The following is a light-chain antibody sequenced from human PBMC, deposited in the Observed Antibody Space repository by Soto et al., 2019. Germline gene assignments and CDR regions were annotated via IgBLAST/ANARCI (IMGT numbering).Light chain of an antibody. Sequence: DIVMTQSPDSLAVSLGERATINCKSSQSVLYSSNNKNYLAWYQQKPGQPPKLLIYWASTRESGVPDRFSGSGAGTDFTLTISSLQAEDVAVYCCQQYYSTRSFGGGTKVEIK. CDR3: QQYYSTRS. CDR1: QSVLYSSNNKNY. V-gene: IGKV4-1*01. CDR2: WAS. J-gene: IGKJ4*01.